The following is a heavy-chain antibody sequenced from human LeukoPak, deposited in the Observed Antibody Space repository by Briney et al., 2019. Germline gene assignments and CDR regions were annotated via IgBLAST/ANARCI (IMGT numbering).Heavy chain of an antibody. Sequence: PGGSLRLSCAASGYPFSDYGIHWVRQAPGKGLEWVAVKSPHANYEYYADSVQGRFTISRDDSKNTVYLQMNSLRDEDTAVYFCARDWIVRSLDYSGQGTLVTVSS. CDR1: GYPFSDYG. CDR2: KSPHANYE. D-gene: IGHD2-2*03. V-gene: IGHV3-33*01. J-gene: IGHJ4*02. CDR3: ARDWIVRSLDY.